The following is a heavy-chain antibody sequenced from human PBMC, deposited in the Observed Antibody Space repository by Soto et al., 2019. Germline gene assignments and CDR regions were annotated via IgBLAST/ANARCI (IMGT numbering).Heavy chain of an antibody. D-gene: IGHD1-20*01. CDR3: AKAKNDYNWDNRPPFDY. CDR1: GFTLRNYA. CDR2: ISANDVGS. V-gene: IGHV3-23*01. J-gene: IGHJ4*02. Sequence: EVQLLESGGGVVQPGGSLRLSCEASGFTLRNYAMTWIRQAPGKGLEWVSLISANDVGSYYAESVKTRSTISTDQSRNTVYLQMDSLRADDTAIYYCAKAKNDYNWDNRPPFDYWGQGTLVTVSS.